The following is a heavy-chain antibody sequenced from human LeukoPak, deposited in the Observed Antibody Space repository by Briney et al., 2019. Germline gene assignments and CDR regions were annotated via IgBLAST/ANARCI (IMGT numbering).Heavy chain of an antibody. D-gene: IGHD3-22*01. Sequence: GGSLRLSCAVSGITLSNYGMSWVRQAPGKGLEWVAGISDSGGSTNYADSVKGRFTISRDNPKDTLYLQMNSLRAEDTAVYFCAKRGVVIRVILVGFHKEAYYFDSWGQGALVTVSS. CDR1: GITLSNYG. CDR2: ISDSGGST. V-gene: IGHV3-23*01. J-gene: IGHJ4*02. CDR3: AKRGVVIRVILVGFHKEAYYFDS.